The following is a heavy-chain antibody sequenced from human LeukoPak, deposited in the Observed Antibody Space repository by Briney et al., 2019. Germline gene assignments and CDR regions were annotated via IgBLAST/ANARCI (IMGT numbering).Heavy chain of an antibody. J-gene: IGHJ3*02. Sequence: GGSLRLSCAAAGFNFSSYWMTWVRQAPGKGLEWVANIEQDGTEKYYVDSVKGRFTISRDNAKNSLYLQMNSLRAVDTAVYFCARPTTVTMVDAFNIWGLGTMVTVSS. V-gene: IGHV3-7*04. CDR2: IEQDGTEK. CDR1: GFNFSSYW. D-gene: IGHD4-17*01. CDR3: ARPTTVTMVDAFNI.